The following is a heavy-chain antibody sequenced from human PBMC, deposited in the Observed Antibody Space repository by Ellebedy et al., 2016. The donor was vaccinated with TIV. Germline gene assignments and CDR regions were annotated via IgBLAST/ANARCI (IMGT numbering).Heavy chain of an antibody. CDR1: GFTFSTYG. Sequence: GESLKISXAASGFTFSTYGMNWVRQAPGKGLEWVSSISSSSSYIYYADSVKGRFTISRDTSKNTLFLQMNSLRVEDTAVYYCAKEPYELGRGLDYWGQGTLVTVSS. CDR3: AKEPYELGRGLDY. V-gene: IGHV3-21*04. CDR2: ISSSSSYI. J-gene: IGHJ4*02. D-gene: IGHD7-27*01.